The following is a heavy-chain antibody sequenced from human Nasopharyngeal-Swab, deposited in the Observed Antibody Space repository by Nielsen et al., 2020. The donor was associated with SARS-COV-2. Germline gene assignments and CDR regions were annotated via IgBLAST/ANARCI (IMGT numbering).Heavy chain of an antibody. CDR1: GFTFSSYW. Sequence: ESLKISCSASGFTFSSYWMHWVRQAPGKGLVWVSRINSDGSSTSYADSVKGRFTISRDNAKNTLYLQMNSLRAEDTAVYYCASSRPLWAFDIWGQGTMVTVSS. CDR3: ASSRPLWAFDI. V-gene: IGHV3-74*01. CDR2: INSDGSST. J-gene: IGHJ3*02.